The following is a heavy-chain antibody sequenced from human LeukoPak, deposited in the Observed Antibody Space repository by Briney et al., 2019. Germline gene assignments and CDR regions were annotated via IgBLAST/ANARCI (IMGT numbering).Heavy chain of an antibody. CDR2: INPNSGGT. D-gene: IGHD3-3*01. CDR3: AKSGYSYYYYGMDV. J-gene: IGHJ6*02. V-gene: IGHV1-2*02. CDR1: GYTFTGYY. Sequence: VASVKVSCKASGYTFTGYYMHWVRQAPGQGLEWMGWINPNSGGTNYAQKFQGRVTMTRDTSISTAYMELSRLRSDDTAVYYCAKSGYSYYYYGMDVWGQGTTVTVSS.